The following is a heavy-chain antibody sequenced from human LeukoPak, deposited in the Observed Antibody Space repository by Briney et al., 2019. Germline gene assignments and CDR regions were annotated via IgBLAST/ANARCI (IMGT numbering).Heavy chain of an antibody. CDR3: ASTQRGDYFDY. CDR1: GFTFNTYT. Sequence: GGSLRLSCAASGFTFNTYTMNWVRQAPGKGLEWVSSITASSTAIYSADSVKGRFTISRDKSKNTLYLQMNSLRAEDTAVYYCASTQRGDYFDYWGQGTLVTVSS. CDR2: ITASSTAI. V-gene: IGHV3-21*01. J-gene: IGHJ4*02. D-gene: IGHD2-15*01.